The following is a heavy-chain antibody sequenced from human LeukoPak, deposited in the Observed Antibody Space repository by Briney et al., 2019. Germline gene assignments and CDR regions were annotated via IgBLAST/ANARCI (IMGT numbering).Heavy chain of an antibody. CDR1: EYTFTSYY. J-gene: IGHJ4*02. V-gene: IGHV1-18*04. CDR3: ARDVITMVRGVNLACGY. D-gene: IGHD3-10*01. Sequence: ASVKVSCKASEYTFTSYYMHWVRQAPGQGLEWMGWISAYNGNTNYAQKLQGRVTMTTDTSTSTAYMELRSLRSDDTAVYYCARDVITMVRGVNLACGYWGQGTLVTVSS. CDR2: ISAYNGNT.